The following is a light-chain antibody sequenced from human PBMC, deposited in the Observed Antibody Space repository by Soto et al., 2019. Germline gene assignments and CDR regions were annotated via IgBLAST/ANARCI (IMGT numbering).Light chain of an antibody. Sequence: DIAMTQSPVTLSVSPGDRATLSCRASQSVGHNLALFQQKPGQAPRLLIYGASAGATGITDRFSGSGFGTEFTLTIISLQSEDLAVYYGQQYNNWPRKFGQGNKVDMK. V-gene: IGKV3-15*01. CDR2: GAS. CDR1: QSVGHN. CDR3: QQYNNWPRK. J-gene: IGKJ1*01.